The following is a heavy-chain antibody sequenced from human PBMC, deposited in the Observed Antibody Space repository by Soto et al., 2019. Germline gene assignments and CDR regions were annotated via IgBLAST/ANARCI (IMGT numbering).Heavy chain of an antibody. Sequence: XETLSLTCTVAGGFISSYYWSWIRQPPGKGLEWIGYIYYSGSTNYNPSLKSRVTISVDTSKNQFSLKLSSVTAADTAVYYCARGSYDILTGYPSYYYYYGMDVWGQGTTVTVSS. V-gene: IGHV4-59*01. CDR3: ARGSYDILTGYPSYYYYYGMDV. CDR2: IYYSGST. J-gene: IGHJ6*02. CDR1: GGFISSYY. D-gene: IGHD3-9*01.